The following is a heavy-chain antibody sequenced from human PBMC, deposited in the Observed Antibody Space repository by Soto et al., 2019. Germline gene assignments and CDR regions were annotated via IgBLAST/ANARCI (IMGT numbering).Heavy chain of an antibody. J-gene: IGHJ4*02. CDR3: AKEGSTVTGIFHY. CDR2: IINNGHST. Sequence: EVQLLESGGGLVQPGGSLRLSCAVSGFTFRNYVMSWVRQAPGKGLEWVSTIINNGHSTYYADSVRGRFTISRDNSQNTLYLQMNSLRVEDTALYYCAKEGSTVTGIFHYWGQGTLVTVSS. CDR1: GFTFRNYV. V-gene: IGHV3-23*01. D-gene: IGHD4-17*01.